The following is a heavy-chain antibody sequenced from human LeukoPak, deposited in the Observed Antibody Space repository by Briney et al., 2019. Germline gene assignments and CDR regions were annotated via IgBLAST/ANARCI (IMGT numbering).Heavy chain of an antibody. J-gene: IGHJ5*02. Sequence: GGSLRLFCSASGFTFSIYAMHCARQAPGKALEYVSAISSNGGSTYYADSVKGRFTISRDNSKNTLYLQMSSLRAEDTAVYYCVKAWTAMVKGFDWFDPWGQGTLVTVSS. CDR2: ISSNGGST. V-gene: IGHV3-64D*06. CDR3: VKAWTAMVKGFDWFDP. CDR1: GFTFSIYA. D-gene: IGHD5-18*01.